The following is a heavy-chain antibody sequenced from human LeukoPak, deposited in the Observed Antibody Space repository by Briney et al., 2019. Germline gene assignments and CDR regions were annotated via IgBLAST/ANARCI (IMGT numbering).Heavy chain of an antibody. CDR2: IYTSGST. D-gene: IGHD3-10*01. V-gene: IGHV4-4*07. Sequence: SETLSLICTVSGGSISSYYWSWIRQPAGKGLEWIGRIYTSGSTNYNPSLKSRVTMSVDTSKNQFSLKLSSVTAADTAVYYCARDYGSGSYYNDYYYYGMDVWGQGTTVTVSS. J-gene: IGHJ6*02. CDR1: GGSISSYY. CDR3: ARDYGSGSYYNDYYYYGMDV.